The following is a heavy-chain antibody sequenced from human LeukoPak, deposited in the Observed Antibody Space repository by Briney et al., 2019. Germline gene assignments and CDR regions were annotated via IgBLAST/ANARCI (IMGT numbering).Heavy chain of an antibody. D-gene: IGHD3-3*01. V-gene: IGHV3-74*01. J-gene: IGHJ4*02. CDR3: AKFSSWRFLDY. Sequence: GGSLRLSCAASGNYWMHWVRQAPGQGLVWVSRINSDGSSTSYADSVKGRFTISRDNAKNTLYLQMNSLRAEDTAVYYCAKFSSWRFLDYWGQGTLVAVSS. CDR1: GNYW. CDR2: INSDGSST.